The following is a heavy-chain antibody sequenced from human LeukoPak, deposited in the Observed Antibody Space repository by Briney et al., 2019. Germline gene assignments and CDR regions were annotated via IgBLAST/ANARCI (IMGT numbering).Heavy chain of an antibody. D-gene: IGHD2-15*01. J-gene: IGHJ4*02. CDR1: GASLSGDY. V-gene: IGHV4-34*01. CDR2: INYRGGT. CDR3: ARGYCGGGTCYSLGSRDQLPLDY. Sequence: SETPSLTCAVYGASLSGDYWSWIRQSPGKGLEWIGEINYRGGTNYNPSLQSRVSLSVDTHKNQFSLRMSSLTAADTAVYYCARGYCGGGTCYSLGSRDQLPLDYWGQGTLVTVSS.